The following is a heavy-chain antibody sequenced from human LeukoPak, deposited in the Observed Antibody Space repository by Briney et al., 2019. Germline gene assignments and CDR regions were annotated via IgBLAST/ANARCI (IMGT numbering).Heavy chain of an antibody. J-gene: IGHJ5*02. CDR2: MNPNRGNT. V-gene: IGHV1-8*01. CDR3: ATGPSKKYYDILTGQLTKYWFDA. CDR1: GYTVTSYD. D-gene: IGHD3-9*01. Sequence: ASVKVSCKASGYTVTSYDINWGRQATGHGLEWMGWMNPNRGNTGYAQKFKGRVNMTRNTSISTAYIELSTMRSEDRAVYYCATGPSKKYYDILTGQLTKYWFDAWGQGTLVTVSS.